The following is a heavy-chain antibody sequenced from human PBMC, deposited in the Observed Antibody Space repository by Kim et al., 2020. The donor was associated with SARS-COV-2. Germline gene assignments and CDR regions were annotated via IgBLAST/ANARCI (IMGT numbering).Heavy chain of an antibody. D-gene: IGHD1-1*01. CDR1: GFTFSSSW. Sequence: GGSLRLSCAASGFTFSSSWMHWVRQAPGKGLEWVARISDDGSITSYADSVKGRFTISRDNAKNTLYLQMNSLRAEDTAVYYCARVGTLKARTGSTLHYFDYWGQGTQVTVSP. CDR3: ARVGTLKARTGSTLHYFDY. CDR2: ISDDGSIT. J-gene: IGHJ4*02. V-gene: IGHV3-74*01.